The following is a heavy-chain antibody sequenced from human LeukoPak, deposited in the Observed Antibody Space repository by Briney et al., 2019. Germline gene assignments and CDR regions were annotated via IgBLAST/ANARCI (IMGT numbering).Heavy chain of an antibody. CDR1: GYTFTGYY. CDR2: INPNTGGT. D-gene: IGHD3-10*01. Sequence: ASVKVSCKASGYTFTGYYMHWVRQAPGQGLEWMGWINPNTGGTNYAQKFQGRVTMTRDTSISTAYMELSSLRSEDTAVYYCARDTEYGSGSVAFDPWGQGTLVTVSS. CDR3: ARDTEYGSGSVAFDP. J-gene: IGHJ5*02. V-gene: IGHV1-2*02.